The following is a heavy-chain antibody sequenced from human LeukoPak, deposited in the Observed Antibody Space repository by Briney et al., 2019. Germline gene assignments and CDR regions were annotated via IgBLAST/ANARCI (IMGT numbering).Heavy chain of an antibody. Sequence: SETLSLTCTVSGGSISSSSYYWGWIRQPPGKWLEWIGSIYYSGSTYYNPSLKSRVTISVDTSKNQFSLKLSSVTAADTAVYYCARLRIGGSGRIDYWGQGTLVTVSS. CDR2: IYYSGST. CDR1: GGSISSSSYY. CDR3: ARLRIGGSGRIDY. V-gene: IGHV4-39*01. J-gene: IGHJ4*01. D-gene: IGHD2-15*01.